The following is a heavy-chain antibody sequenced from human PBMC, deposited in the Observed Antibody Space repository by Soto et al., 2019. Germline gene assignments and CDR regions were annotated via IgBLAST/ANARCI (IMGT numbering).Heavy chain of an antibody. CDR2: INHSGST. J-gene: IGHJ5*02. Sequence: SETLSLTCAVYGGSFSGYYWSWIRQPPGKGLEWIGEINHSGSTNYNPSLKSRVTISVDTSKNQFSLKLSSVTAADTAVYYCARALDTAMVNRWFDPWGQGTLVTVSS. D-gene: IGHD5-18*01. CDR1: GGSFSGYY. V-gene: IGHV4-34*01. CDR3: ARALDTAMVNRWFDP.